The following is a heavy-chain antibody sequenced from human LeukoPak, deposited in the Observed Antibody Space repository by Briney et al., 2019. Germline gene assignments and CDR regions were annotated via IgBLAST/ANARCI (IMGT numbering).Heavy chain of an antibody. V-gene: IGHV4-59*12. Sequence: PSETLSLTCTVSGGSISSYYWSWIRQPPGKGLEWIGYIYSSGSTNCNPSLKSRVTISVDRSKNQFSLKLSSVTAADTAVYYCARGVVPAAIKDYWGQGTLVTVSS. CDR1: GGSISSYY. CDR2: IYSSGST. J-gene: IGHJ4*02. D-gene: IGHD2-2*01. CDR3: ARGVVPAAIKDY.